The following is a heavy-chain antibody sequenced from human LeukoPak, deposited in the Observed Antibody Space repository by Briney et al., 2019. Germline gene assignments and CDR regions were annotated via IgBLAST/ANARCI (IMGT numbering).Heavy chain of an antibody. J-gene: IGHJ4*02. V-gene: IGHV1-18*01. CDR3: AGGWSGDDILYYFDY. Sequence: ASVKVSCKASGYTFTSYGISWVRQAPGQGLEWMGWISAYNGNTNYAQKLQGRVTMTTDTSTSTAYMELRSLRSEDTAVYYCAGGWSGDDILYYFDYWGQGTLVTVSS. CDR2: ISAYNGNT. D-gene: IGHD3-9*01. CDR1: GYTFTSYG.